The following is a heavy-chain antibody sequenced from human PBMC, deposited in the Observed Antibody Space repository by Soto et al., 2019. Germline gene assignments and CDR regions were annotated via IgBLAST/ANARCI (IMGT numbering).Heavy chain of an antibody. CDR3: ARATYGDYVFYYFDY. CDR1: GGSISSGGYS. V-gene: IGHV4-30-2*01. CDR2: IYHSGST. Sequence: SETLSLTCAVSGGSISSGGYSWSWIRQPPGKGLEWIGYIYHSGSTYYNPSLKSRVTISVDRSKNQFSLKLSSVTAADTAVYYCARATYGDYVFYYFDYWGQGTLVTVSS. J-gene: IGHJ4*02. D-gene: IGHD4-17*01.